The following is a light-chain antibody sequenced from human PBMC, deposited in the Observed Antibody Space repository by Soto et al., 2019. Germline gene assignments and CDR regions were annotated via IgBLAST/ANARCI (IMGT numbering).Light chain of an antibody. CDR1: QSIGSW. V-gene: IGKV1-5*01. CDR2: EAS. CDR3: QLSWT. J-gene: IGKJ1*01. Sequence: DVHLTQPPSTLSASVGASVSITCRASQSIGSWLAWYQQKAGKTHELLIYEASSLESGVPSRFSGSGSGTEFTLTISILQPYDFATDYCQLSWTFAQGTDVE.